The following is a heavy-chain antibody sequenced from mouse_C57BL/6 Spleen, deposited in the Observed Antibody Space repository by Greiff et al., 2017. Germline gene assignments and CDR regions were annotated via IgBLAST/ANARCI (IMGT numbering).Heavy chain of an antibody. D-gene: IGHD6-1*01. CDR2: ISSGGSYT. J-gene: IGHJ2*01. V-gene: IGHV5-6*01. Sequence: EVQLVESGGDLVKPGGSLKLSCAASGFTFSSYGMSWVRQTPDKRLEWVATISSGGSYTYYPDSVKGRFTISRDNAKNTLYLQMSSLKSEDTAMYYCARHAASFDYWGQGTTLTVSS. CDR3: ARHAASFDY. CDR1: GFTFSSYG.